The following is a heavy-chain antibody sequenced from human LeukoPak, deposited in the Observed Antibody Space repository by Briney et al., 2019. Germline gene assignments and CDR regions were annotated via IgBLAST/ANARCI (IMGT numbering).Heavy chain of an antibody. D-gene: IGHD5-18*01. Sequence: GASVKVSCKASGYTFTSYDINWVRQATGQGLEWMGWINPNSGGTNYAQKFQGRVTMTRDTSINTAYMELSRLRSDDTAVYYCAREEGQLHFDFWGQGTLVTVSS. CDR1: GYTFTSYD. J-gene: IGHJ4*02. CDR2: INPNSGGT. CDR3: AREEGQLHFDF. V-gene: IGHV1-2*02.